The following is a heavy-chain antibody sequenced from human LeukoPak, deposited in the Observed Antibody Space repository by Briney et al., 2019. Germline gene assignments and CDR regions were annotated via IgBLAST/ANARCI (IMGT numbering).Heavy chain of an antibody. Sequence: PSETLSLTCAVFGGSFSGYYWSWIRQPPGRGLEWIGEINHRGGTNYNPSLKSRVSISVDTSKNQFSLNLRSVTAADTAVYYCARGRYYDSSPTYWGQGTLVTVSS. V-gene: IGHV4-34*01. J-gene: IGHJ4*02. D-gene: IGHD3-22*01. CDR2: INHRGGT. CDR3: ARGRYYDSSPTY. CDR1: GGSFSGYY.